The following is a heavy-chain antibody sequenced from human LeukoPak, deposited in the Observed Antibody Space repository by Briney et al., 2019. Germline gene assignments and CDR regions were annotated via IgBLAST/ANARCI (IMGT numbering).Heavy chain of an antibody. CDR3: ARGYSYSTFDY. V-gene: IGHV1-2*02. CDR2: INPNSGGT. J-gene: IGHJ4*02. Sequence: GASVKVSCKASGYTFTGYYMHWVRQAPGQGLEWMGWINPNSGGTNYAQKFQGRVTMTRDMSTSTVYMELSSLRSEDTAVYYCARGYSYSTFDYWGQGTLVTVSS. CDR1: GYTFTGYY. D-gene: IGHD5-18*01.